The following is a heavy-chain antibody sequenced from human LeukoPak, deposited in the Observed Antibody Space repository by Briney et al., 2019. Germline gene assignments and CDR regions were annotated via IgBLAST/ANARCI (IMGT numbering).Heavy chain of an antibody. J-gene: IGHJ4*02. CDR2: IYYSGCT. CDR1: GGSISSYY. CDR3: ARSRGMGFDY. V-gene: IGHV4-59*01. Sequence: SETLSLTCTVSGGSISSYYWSWIRQPPGKGLEWIGYIYYSGCTNYNPSLKSRVTISVDTSKNQFSLKLSSVTAADTAVYYCARSRGMGFDYWGQGTLVTVSS. D-gene: IGHD3-10*01.